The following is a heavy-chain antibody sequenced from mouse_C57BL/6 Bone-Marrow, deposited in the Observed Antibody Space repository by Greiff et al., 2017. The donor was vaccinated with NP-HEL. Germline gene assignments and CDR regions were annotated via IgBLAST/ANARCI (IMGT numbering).Heavy chain of an antibody. CDR1: GYTFTSYW. J-gene: IGHJ1*03. Sequence: QVQLQQPGAELVKPGASVKMSCKASGYTFTSYWITWVKQRPGQGLEWIGDIYPGSGSTNYNEKFKSKATLTVDTSSSKAYMQRSSLTSEDSAVYYCASSSSYLYWYFDVWGTGTTVTVSS. D-gene: IGHD1-1*01. CDR3: ASSSSYLYWYFDV. V-gene: IGHV1-55*01. CDR2: IYPGSGST.